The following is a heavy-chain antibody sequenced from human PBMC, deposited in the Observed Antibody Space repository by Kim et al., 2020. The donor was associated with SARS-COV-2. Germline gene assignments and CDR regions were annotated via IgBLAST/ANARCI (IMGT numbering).Heavy chain of an antibody. J-gene: IGHJ4*02. Sequence: GESLKISCKGSGYSFTSYWIGWVRQMPGKGLEWMGIIYPGDSDTRYSPSFQGQVTISADKSISTAYLQWTSLKASDTAMYYCARLGGNYYDSSGSMDYWGQCTLVTVSS. V-gene: IGHV5-51*01. CDR3: ARLGGNYYDSSGSMDY. CDR2: IYPGDSDT. CDR1: GYSFTSYW. D-gene: IGHD3-22*01.